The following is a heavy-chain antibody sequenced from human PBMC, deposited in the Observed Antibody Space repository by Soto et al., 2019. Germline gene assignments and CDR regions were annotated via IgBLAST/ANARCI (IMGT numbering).Heavy chain of an antibody. D-gene: IGHD3-22*01. J-gene: IGHJ4*02. CDR2: INPSGGTT. CDR3: ARGTYYYVSSGYLVSGY. CDR1: GYTFTSYY. Sequence: QVQLVQSGAEVKKPGASVKVSCKASGYTFTSYYIHWVRQAPGQGLEWMGIINPSGGTTTYAQNFQGRVTMTRDTSTSTAYMELSSLRSEDTAVYYCARGTYYYVSSGYLVSGYWGQGTLVTVS. V-gene: IGHV1-46*01.